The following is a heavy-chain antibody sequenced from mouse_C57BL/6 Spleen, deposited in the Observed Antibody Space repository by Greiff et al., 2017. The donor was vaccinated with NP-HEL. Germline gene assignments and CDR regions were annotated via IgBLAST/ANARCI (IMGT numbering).Heavy chain of an antibody. D-gene: IGHD5-1*01. CDR2: IDPSDSDT. Sequence: LQQPGAELVRPGSSVKLSCKASGYTFTRYWMPWVKQRPIQSLEWIGNIDPSDSDTHYNQQFKDKATLTVDKSSSTAYMQLSSLTSEDSAVYYCARQSYRGYFDYWGQGTTLTVSS. CDR1: GYTFTRYW. V-gene: IGHV1-52*01. CDR3: ARQSYRGYFDY. J-gene: IGHJ2*01.